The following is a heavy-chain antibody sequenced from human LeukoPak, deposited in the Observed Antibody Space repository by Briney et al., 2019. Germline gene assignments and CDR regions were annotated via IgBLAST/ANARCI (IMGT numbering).Heavy chain of an antibody. Sequence: ASVKVSCKASGYTFTSYGISWVRQAPGQGLEWMGWISAYNGNTNYAQKLQGRVTTTTDTSTSTAYMELRSLRSDDTAVYYCEWFGEFLDVFLWGQGTLVTVSS. CDR2: ISAYNGNT. V-gene: IGHV1-18*01. J-gene: IGHJ4*02. CDR1: GYTFTSYG. CDR3: EWFGEFLDVFL. D-gene: IGHD3-10*01.